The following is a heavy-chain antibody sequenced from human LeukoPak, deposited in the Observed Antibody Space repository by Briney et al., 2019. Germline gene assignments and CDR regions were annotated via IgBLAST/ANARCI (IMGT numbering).Heavy chain of an antibody. Sequence: ASVKVSCKASGYTFTGYYIDWVRQAPGQGLEWMGRVNPDSGATNYAQKFQGRVTMTRDTSISTAYMELSRLRSDDTAVYYCATGFERLFDYWGQGTLVTVSS. J-gene: IGHJ4*02. CDR3: ATGFERLFDY. CDR1: GYTFTGYY. V-gene: IGHV1-2*06. CDR2: VNPDSGAT. D-gene: IGHD6-25*01.